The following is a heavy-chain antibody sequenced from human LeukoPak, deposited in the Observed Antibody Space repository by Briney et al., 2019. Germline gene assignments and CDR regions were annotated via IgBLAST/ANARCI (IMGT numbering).Heavy chain of an antibody. CDR3: ARVIEGSEFDY. CDR1: GGSISSYY. D-gene: IGHD5-24*01. CDR2: IYYSGST. J-gene: IGHJ4*02. Sequence: SETLSLTCTVSGGSISSYYWSWIRQPPGKGLEWIGYIYYSGSTNYNPSLKSRVTVSVDTSKNQFSLKLSSVTAADTAVYYCARVIEGSEFDYWGQGTLVTVSS. V-gene: IGHV4-59*01.